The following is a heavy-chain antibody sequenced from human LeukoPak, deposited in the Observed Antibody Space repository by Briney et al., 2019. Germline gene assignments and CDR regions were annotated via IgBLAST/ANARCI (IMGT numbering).Heavy chain of an antibody. D-gene: IGHD1-26*01. CDR2: INWNGGST. CDR3: ARAQGGTSYYYYYYGMDV. V-gene: IGHV3-20*01. CDR1: GFNFDDYG. Sequence: GGSLRLSCAASGFNFDDYGMSWVRQAPGKGPEWVSGINWNGGSTGYADSVKGRFTISRDNAKNSLYLQMNSLRAEDTALYHCARAQGGTSYYYYYYGMDVWGQGTTVTVSS. J-gene: IGHJ6*02.